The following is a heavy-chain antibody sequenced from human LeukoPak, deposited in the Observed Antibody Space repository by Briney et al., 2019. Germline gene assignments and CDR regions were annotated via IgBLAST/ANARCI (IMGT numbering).Heavy chain of an antibody. CDR3: AKDSSGYSYYFDY. CDR2: ISGSGGSR. D-gene: IGHD3-22*01. Sequence: GGSLRLSCAAYGFTFSSYGMSWVRQAPGKGLEWVSAISGSGGSRYYADSVKGRFTISRDNSKNTLYLQMNSLRAEDTAVYYCAKDSSGYSYYFDYWGQGTLVTVSS. V-gene: IGHV3-23*01. CDR1: GFTFSSYG. J-gene: IGHJ4*02.